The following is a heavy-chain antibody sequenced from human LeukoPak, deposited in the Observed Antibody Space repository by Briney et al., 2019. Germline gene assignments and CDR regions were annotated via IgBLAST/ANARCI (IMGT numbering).Heavy chain of an antibody. CDR3: ARDQGDSSTWYDWFDP. Sequence: ASVKVSCKASGYTFTSYGISWVRQAPGQGLEWMGWINPNNGGTNFAQKFQGRVTITRDTSISTVYMELTRLTSDDTAMYYCARDQGDSSTWYDWFDPWGQGTLVTVSS. CDR1: GYTFTSYG. J-gene: IGHJ5*02. V-gene: IGHV1-2*02. CDR2: INPNNGGT. D-gene: IGHD6-13*01.